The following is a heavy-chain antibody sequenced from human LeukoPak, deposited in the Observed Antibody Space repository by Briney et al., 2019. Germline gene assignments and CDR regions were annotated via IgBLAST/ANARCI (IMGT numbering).Heavy chain of an antibody. J-gene: IGHJ4*02. Sequence: GGSLRLSCAAPGFIFSNFGIHWVRQAPGKGLEWVAVISNDGGNKYYADSVKGRFTIPRDNSKNTLYLQMNSLKAEDTAVYYCARGHDFFYLDYWGQGTLVTVSS. CDR1: GFIFSNFG. V-gene: IGHV3-30*04. CDR3: ARGHDFFYLDY. CDR2: ISNDGGNK. D-gene: IGHD3/OR15-3a*01.